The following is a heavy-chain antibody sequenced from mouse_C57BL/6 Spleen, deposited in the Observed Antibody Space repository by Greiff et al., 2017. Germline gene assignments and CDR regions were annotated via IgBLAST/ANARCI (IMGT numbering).Heavy chain of an antibody. Sequence: VMLVESGPGLVAPSQSLSITCTVSGFSLTSYGVSWVRQPPGKGLEWLGVIWGDGSTNYHSALISRLSISKDNSKSQVFLKLNSLQTDDTATYYCAKITTVVATGAMDYWGQGTSVTVSS. CDR1: GFSLTSYG. CDR2: IWGDGST. CDR3: AKITTVVATGAMDY. D-gene: IGHD1-1*01. J-gene: IGHJ4*01. V-gene: IGHV2-3*01.